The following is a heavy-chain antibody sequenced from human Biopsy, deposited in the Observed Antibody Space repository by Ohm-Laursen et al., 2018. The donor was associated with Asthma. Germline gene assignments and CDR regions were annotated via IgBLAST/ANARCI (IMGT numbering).Heavy chain of an antibody. V-gene: IGHV4-31*11. CDR2: IYYSGST. Sequence: QTLSLTWAVSYGSITSGGYYWTWIRQHPGKGLEWIGFIYYSGSTYYNPSLKSRVSISIDTSKNQFSLKLSSVTAADTAVYYCARAQDYYDSRGYYRSFDYWGQGTLVTVSS. CDR3: ARAQDYYDSRGYYRSFDY. CDR1: YGSITSGGYY. D-gene: IGHD3-22*01. J-gene: IGHJ4*02.